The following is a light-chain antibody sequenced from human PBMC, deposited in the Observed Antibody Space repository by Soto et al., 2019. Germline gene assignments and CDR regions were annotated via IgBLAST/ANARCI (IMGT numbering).Light chain of an antibody. Sequence: EIVLTQSPATLSLSPGERATLSCRASQSVSSSLAWYQQKPGQAPRLLIYDASNRATGIPVRFSGSGSGTGFTLTISSLEPEDFAVYSCQQRSNGPWTFGQGTKVEIK. CDR1: QSVSSS. J-gene: IGKJ1*01. CDR3: QQRSNGPWT. CDR2: DAS. V-gene: IGKV3-11*01.